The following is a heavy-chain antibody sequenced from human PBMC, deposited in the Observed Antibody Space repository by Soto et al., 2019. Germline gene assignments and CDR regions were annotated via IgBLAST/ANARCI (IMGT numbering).Heavy chain of an antibody. CDR3: ARDLPPPAYYDDSSGPDAFDI. CDR2: ISAYNGNT. Sequence: GASVKVSCKASGYTFTSYGISWVRQAPGQGLEWMGWISAYNGNTNYAQKLQGRVTMTTDTSTSTAYMELRSLRSDDTAVYYCARDLPPPAYYDDSSGPDAFDIWGQGTMVTVSS. CDR1: GYTFTSYG. V-gene: IGHV1-18*04. D-gene: IGHD3-22*01. J-gene: IGHJ3*02.